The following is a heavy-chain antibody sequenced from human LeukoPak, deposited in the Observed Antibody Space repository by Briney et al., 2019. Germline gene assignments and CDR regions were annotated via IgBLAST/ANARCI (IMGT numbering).Heavy chain of an antibody. CDR2: INPNSGGT. J-gene: IGHJ6*02. D-gene: IGHD2-2*01. Sequence: ASVKVSCKASGYTFTGYYMHWVRQAPGQGPEWMGWINPNSGGTNYAQKFQGRVTMTRDTSISTAYMELSRLRSDDTAVYYCAKDIVVVPAADYYYYYGMDVWGQGTTVTVSS. V-gene: IGHV1-2*02. CDR1: GYTFTGYY. CDR3: AKDIVVVPAADYYYYYGMDV.